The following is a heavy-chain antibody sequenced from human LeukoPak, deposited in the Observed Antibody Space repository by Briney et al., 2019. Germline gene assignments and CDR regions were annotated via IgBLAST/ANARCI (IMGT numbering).Heavy chain of an antibody. CDR3: VREGFCGGDCPAYFDL. CDR1: GFTFSTYD. Sequence: PGGSLRLSCAASGFTFSTYDLHWVRQATGQGLEWVSAIDTAGGTYYPGSVKGRFTISREDAENSLYLQMNSLTAGDTAVYYCVREGFCGGDCPAYFDLWGRGTLVTVSS. J-gene: IGHJ2*01. D-gene: IGHD2-21*02. CDR2: IDTAGGT. V-gene: IGHV3-13*04.